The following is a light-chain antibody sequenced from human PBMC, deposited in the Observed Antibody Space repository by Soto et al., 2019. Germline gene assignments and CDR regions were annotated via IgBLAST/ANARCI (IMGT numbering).Light chain of an antibody. CDR3: QQLNGSPWS. Sequence: GDRVTITCRASPAIASFLAWYQQKPGTAPKLRIYGASTLQSGVPSRFSGSRSGTDYTLTSASLQPEDFATYYCQQLNGSPWSFGQGTKVEIK. V-gene: IGKV1-9*01. CDR2: GAS. J-gene: IGKJ1*01. CDR1: PAIASF.